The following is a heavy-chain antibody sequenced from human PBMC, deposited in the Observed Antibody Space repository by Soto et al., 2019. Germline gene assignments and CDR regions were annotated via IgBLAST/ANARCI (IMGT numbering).Heavy chain of an antibody. CDR2: IYYSGST. CDR3: AGGNWFDP. V-gene: IGHV4-31*03. Sequence: SETLSLTCTVSGASMSSGGYYWTWIRQSPGKGLEWIGYIYYSGSTYYNPSLESRVAISVDTSRSQFSLTLHSVTAADTAVYYCAGGNWFDPWGQGILLTVSS. J-gene: IGHJ5*02. CDR1: GASMSSGGYY.